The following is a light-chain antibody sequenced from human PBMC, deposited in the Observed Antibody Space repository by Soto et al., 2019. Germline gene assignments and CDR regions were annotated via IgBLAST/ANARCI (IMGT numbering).Light chain of an antibody. CDR1: SSDVGGYNY. CDR3: SSYTNRYTFV. Sequence: QSALTQPASVSGSPGQSITISCTGTSSDVGGYNYVSWYQQHPGKAPKLIIYEVSNRPSEISNRFSGSKSGNTASLTISGLQAEDEADYYCSSYTNRYTFVLGTGTKVTVL. J-gene: IGLJ1*01. V-gene: IGLV2-14*01. CDR2: EVS.